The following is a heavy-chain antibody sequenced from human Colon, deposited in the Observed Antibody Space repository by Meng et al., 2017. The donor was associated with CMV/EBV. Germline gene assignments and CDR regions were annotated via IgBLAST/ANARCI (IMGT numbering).Heavy chain of an antibody. Sequence: EGRLVDPEGGLIRLAGSLRLSGPASGFTVSSHYMSWVRPGTGKGLEWVSVIYGGGSTYYADSVKGRLTISGDNAENTLYLQMDSLRVDDTAVYYCAAQRRAGFDSWGQGTLVTVSS. CDR2: IYGGGST. CDR3: AAQRRAGFDS. J-gene: IGHJ5*01. D-gene: IGHD5-24*01. V-gene: IGHV3-53*01. CDR1: GFTVSSHY.